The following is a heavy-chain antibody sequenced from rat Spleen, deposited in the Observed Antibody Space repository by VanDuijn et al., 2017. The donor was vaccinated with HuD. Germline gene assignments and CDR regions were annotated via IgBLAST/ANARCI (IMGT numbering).Heavy chain of an antibody. CDR3: VRQDTSGYSNWFAY. CDR2: ISPSGGST. CDR1: GFTFSNYG. J-gene: IGHJ3*01. V-gene: IGHV5-19*01. D-gene: IGHD4-3*01. Sequence: EVQLVESDGGLVQPGRSLKLSCAASGFTFSNYGMHWIRQAPTKGLEWVASISPSGGSTYYRDSVKGRFTVSRENAESTLYLLMDSLRSEDTATYYCVRQDTSGYSNWFAYWGQGTLVTVSS.